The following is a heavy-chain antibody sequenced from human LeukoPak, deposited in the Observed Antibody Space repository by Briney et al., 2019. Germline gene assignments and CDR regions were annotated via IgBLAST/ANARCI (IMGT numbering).Heavy chain of an antibody. J-gene: IGHJ4*02. V-gene: IGHV3-23*01. D-gene: IGHD2-2*03. Sequence: GGSLRLSCAASGFTFSSYGMSWVRQAPGKGLEWISAIRGSGGSTYYADSVKGRFTISRDNSKNTLYLQMNSLRAEDTAVYYCARNLDIVVVPAAMPLNYWGQGTLVTVSS. CDR1: GFTFSSYG. CDR2: IRGSGGST. CDR3: ARNLDIVVVPAAMPLNY.